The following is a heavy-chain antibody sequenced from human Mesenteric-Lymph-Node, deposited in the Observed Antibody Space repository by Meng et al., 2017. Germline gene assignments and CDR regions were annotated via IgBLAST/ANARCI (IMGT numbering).Heavy chain of an antibody. CDR3: TNQLLDY. CDR2: IKSKSAGGTA. D-gene: IGHD1-26*01. Sequence: EAQLVESGGGLVKPCGSLRLSCAASGFTFSNAWMNWVRQAPGKGLEWVGRIKSKSAGGTADYAAPVKGRFTISRDDSKNTLYLQMNSPKTEDTAVYYCTNQLLDYWGQGTLVTVSS. J-gene: IGHJ4*02. V-gene: IGHV3-15*01. CDR1: GFTFSNAW.